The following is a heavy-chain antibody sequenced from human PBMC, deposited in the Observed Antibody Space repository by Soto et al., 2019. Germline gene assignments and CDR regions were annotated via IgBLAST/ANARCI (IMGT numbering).Heavy chain of an antibody. D-gene: IGHD6-19*01. Sequence: QVQLQESGPGLVKPSETLSLTCTVSGGSISSYYWSWIRQPPGQGLEWIGFIYYSESTNYNPSLQSRVTISVDTSKNQFSLRLTSVTAADTAVYYCARAVEMYASGWYYFDYWGQGTLVTVSS. CDR1: GGSISSYY. CDR3: ARAVEMYASGWYYFDY. J-gene: IGHJ4*02. V-gene: IGHV4-59*01. CDR2: IYYSEST.